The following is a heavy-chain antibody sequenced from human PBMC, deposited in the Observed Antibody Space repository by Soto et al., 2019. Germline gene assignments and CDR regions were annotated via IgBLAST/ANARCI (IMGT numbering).Heavy chain of an antibody. J-gene: IGHJ4*02. D-gene: IGHD6-19*01. CDR2: ISWNSGSI. CDR1: GFTFDDYA. V-gene: IGHV3-9*01. CDR3: AKGKTVAGTEFDY. Sequence: EVQLVESGGGLVQPGRSLRLSCAASGFTFDDYAMHWVRQAPGKGLEWVSGISWNSGSIGYEDSVKGRFTISRDNAKNSLYLRMNSLRAEDTALYYCAKGKTVAGTEFDYWGQGTLVTVSS.